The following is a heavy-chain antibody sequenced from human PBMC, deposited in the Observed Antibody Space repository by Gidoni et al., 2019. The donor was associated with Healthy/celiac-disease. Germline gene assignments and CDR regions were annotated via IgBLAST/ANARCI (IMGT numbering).Heavy chain of an antibody. V-gene: IGHV4-38-2*01. J-gene: IGHJ4*02. CDR3: ARGGVQLWSPSDY. CDR1: GYSISSGYY. Sequence: QVQLQESGPGLVKPSETLSLTCAVSGYSISSGYYWGWIRQPPGKWLEWIGSIYHSGSTYYNPSLKSRVTISVATSKNQFSLKLSSVTAADTAVYYCARGGVQLWSPSDYWGQGTLVTVSS. D-gene: IGHD5-18*01. CDR2: IYHSGST.